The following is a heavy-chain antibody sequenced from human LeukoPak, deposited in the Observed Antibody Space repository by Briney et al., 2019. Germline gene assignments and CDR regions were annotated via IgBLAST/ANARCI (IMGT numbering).Heavy chain of an antibody. CDR1: GFAFGHYR. D-gene: IGHD4-17*01. CDR2: INTDGTT. J-gene: IGHJ4*02. CDR3: AGDENTGFDY. V-gene: IGHV3-74*01. Sequence: GGSLRLSCAASGFAFGHYRMHWVRQAPGKGLVWVSTINTDGTTTYADSVKGRFTVSRDNAKNSLYLQMNSLRAEDTAVYYCAGDENTGFDYWGQGTLVTVSS.